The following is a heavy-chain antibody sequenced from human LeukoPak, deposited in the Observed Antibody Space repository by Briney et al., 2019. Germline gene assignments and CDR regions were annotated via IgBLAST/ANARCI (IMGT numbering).Heavy chain of an antibody. CDR3: ARHRAYSYSSPFDI. D-gene: IGHD5-18*01. V-gene: IGHV4-59*08. CDR2: IYYSGST. Sequence: KPSETLSLTCAVYGGSSTNYWSWIRQPPGRGLEWIGYIYYSGSTNSNASLKSRVTIFVDPSKNQFSLRLSSVTAADTAVYYCARHRAYSYSSPFDIWGQGTMVTVSS. J-gene: IGHJ3*02. CDR1: GGSSTNY.